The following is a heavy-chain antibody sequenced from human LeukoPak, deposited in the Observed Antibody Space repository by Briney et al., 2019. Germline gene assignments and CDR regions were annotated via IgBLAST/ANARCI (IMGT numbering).Heavy chain of an antibody. J-gene: IGHJ4*02. CDR3: ARNLKMSTISQWAAGFDY. Sequence: SETLSLTCTVSGGSISGYFWSWIRQPAGKGLEWIGRIYATGTTNYNPSLKSRVTMSVDTSKNQFSLNLTSVTAADTAVYYCARNLKMSTISQWAAGFDYWGQGTLVTVSS. D-gene: IGHD5-24*01. CDR1: GGSISGYF. V-gene: IGHV4-4*07. CDR2: IYATGTT.